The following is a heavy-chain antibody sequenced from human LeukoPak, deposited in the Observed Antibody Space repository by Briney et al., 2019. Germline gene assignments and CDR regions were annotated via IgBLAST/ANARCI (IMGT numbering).Heavy chain of an antibody. J-gene: IGHJ2*01. Sequence: ASVKVSCKVSGYTLTELSMHWVRQAPGKGLEWMGGFDPEDGETIYAQKFQGRVTMTEDTSTDTAYMELSSLRSEDTAVYYCATAPCSTSCYNDVPDLWGRGTLVTVSS. CDR2: FDPEDGET. CDR1: GYTLTELS. V-gene: IGHV1-24*01. CDR3: ATAPCSTSCYNDVPDL. D-gene: IGHD2-2*02.